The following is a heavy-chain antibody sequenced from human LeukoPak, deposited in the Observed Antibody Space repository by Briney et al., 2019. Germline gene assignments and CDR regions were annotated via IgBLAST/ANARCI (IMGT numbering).Heavy chain of an antibody. D-gene: IGHD5-12*01. CDR2: INHSGST. Sequence: SETLSLTCAVYGGSFSGYYWSWLRQPPGKGLEWIGEINHSGSTNYNPSLKSRVTISVDTSKNQFSLKLSSVTAADTAVYYCARGSVATTSLNYYYYYYMDVWGKGTTVTVSS. CDR3: ARGSVATTSLNYYYYYYMDV. CDR1: GGSFSGYY. J-gene: IGHJ6*03. V-gene: IGHV4-34*01.